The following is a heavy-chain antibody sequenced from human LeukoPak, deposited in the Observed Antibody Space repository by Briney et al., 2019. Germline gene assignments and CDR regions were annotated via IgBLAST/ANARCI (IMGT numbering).Heavy chain of an antibody. D-gene: IGHD2-2*01. CDR2: ISYDGSNK. V-gene: IGHV3-30*18. J-gene: IGHJ4*02. CDR1: GFTFSSYG. CDR3: AKDQWDIVVVPAAMEGGTLDY. Sequence: GRSLRLSCAASGFTFSSYGMHWVRQAPSKGLEWVAVISYDGSNKYYADSVKGRFTISRDNSKNTLYLQMNSLRAEDTAVYYCAKDQWDIVVVPAAMEGGTLDYWGQGTLVTVSS.